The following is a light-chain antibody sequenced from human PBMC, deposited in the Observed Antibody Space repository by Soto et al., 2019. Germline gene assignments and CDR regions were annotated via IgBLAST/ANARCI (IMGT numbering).Light chain of an antibody. J-gene: IGKJ1*01. CDR2: KAS. CDR3: QHYNSYSEA. Sequence: DIQMTQSPSTLSGSVGDRVTITCRASQTISSWLAWYQQKPGKAPKLLIYKASTLKSGVPSRFSGSGSGTEFTLTISSLQRDDFAPYYCQHYNSYSEAFGQGTNVDIK. V-gene: IGKV1-5*03. CDR1: QTISSW.